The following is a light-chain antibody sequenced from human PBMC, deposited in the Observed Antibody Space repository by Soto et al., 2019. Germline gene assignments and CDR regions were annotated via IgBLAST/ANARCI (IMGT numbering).Light chain of an antibody. V-gene: IGKV3-20*01. CDR3: QQYGNSPLT. Sequence: ILLTQCPYTPSLSPGQRATLSCRASQSVRSDYFAWYQQKPGQAPRVIIFGVSTRATGVPDRFSGSGSGTDFTLTISRLEPEDFALYYCQQYGNSPLTFGGGTKVDIK. J-gene: IGKJ4*01. CDR2: GVS. CDR1: QSVRSDY.